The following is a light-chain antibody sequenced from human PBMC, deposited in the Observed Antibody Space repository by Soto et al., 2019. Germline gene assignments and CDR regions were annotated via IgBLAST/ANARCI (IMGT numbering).Light chain of an antibody. V-gene: IGKV1-5*01. J-gene: IGKJ1*01. CDR3: QHCDTSWP. CDR2: NAS. CDR1: RNIERW. Sequence: DIQMTQSPSTLSASVGDTVTITCRASRNIERWLAWYQQQPGKPPKLLILNASTLGSGVPSRFSGSGSGTEFTLTISGLQPDDFATYYCQHCDTSWPFGQGTKVDI.